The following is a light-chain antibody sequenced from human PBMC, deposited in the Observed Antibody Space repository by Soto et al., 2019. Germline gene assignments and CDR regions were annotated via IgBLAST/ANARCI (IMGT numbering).Light chain of an antibody. CDR2: DAS. J-gene: IGKJ2*01. V-gene: IGKV1-5*01. CDR3: QQYNSYSLF. CDR1: QSISSW. Sequence: DIQMTQSPSTLSASVGDRVTITCRASQSISSWLAWYQQKPGKAPKLLIYDASSLESGVPSRFSGSGSGTEFTLPSSSLQPDDFATYYCQQYNSYSLFFGQGTKLEIK.